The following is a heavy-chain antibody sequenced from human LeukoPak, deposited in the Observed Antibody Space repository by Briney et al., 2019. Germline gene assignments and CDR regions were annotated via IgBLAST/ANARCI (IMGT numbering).Heavy chain of an antibody. CDR3: ARVPGYSYGYDY. V-gene: IGHV1-69*04. J-gene: IGHJ4*02. D-gene: IGHD5-18*01. Sequence: SVTVSCKASGGTFSSYAISWVRQAPGQGLEWMGRIIPILGIANYAQKFQGRVTITADRSTSTAYMELSSLRSEDTAVYYCARVPGYSYGYDYWGQGTLVTVSS. CDR2: IIPILGIA. CDR1: GGTFSSYA.